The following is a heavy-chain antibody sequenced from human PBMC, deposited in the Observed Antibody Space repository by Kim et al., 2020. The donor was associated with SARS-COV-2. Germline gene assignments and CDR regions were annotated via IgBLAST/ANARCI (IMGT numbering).Heavy chain of an antibody. Sequence: SETLSLTCAVYGGSFSGYYWSWIRQPPGKGLEWIGEINHSGSTNYNPSLKSRVTISVDTSKNQFSLKLSSVTAAHTAVYYCARGYGSGSSWFDPWGQGTL. J-gene: IGHJ5*02. CDR2: INHSGST. D-gene: IGHD3-10*01. V-gene: IGHV4-34*01. CDR1: GGSFSGYY. CDR3: ARGYGSGSSWFDP.